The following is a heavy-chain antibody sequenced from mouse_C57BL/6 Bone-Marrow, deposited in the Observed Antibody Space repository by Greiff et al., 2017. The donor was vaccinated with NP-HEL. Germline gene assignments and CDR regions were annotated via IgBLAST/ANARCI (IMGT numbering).Heavy chain of an antibody. Sequence: QVQLQQSGAELARPGASVKLSCKASGYTFTSYGISWVKQRTGQGLEWIGEIYPRSGNTYYNEKFKGKATLTADKSSSTAYMELRSLTSEDSAVYFCARRITTVVGWYCDVWGKGTTVTVSS. CDR1: GYTFTSYG. D-gene: IGHD1-1*01. CDR3: ARRITTVVGWYCDV. CDR2: IYPRSGNT. V-gene: IGHV1-81*01. J-gene: IGHJ1*03.